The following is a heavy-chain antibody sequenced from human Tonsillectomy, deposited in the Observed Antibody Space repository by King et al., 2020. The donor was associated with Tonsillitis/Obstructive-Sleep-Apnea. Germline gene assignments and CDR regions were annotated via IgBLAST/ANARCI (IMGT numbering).Heavy chain of an antibody. CDR1: GFTFSSYA. J-gene: IGHJ3*02. V-gene: IGHV3-64D*06. CDR3: VKGGTEDIVVVVAALGAFDI. CDR2: ISSNGGST. Sequence: VQLVESGGGLVQPGGSLRLSCSASGFTFSSYAMHWVRQAPGKGLEYVSAISSNGGSTYYADSVKGRFTISRDNSKNTLYLQMSSLRAEDTAVYYCVKGGTEDIVVVVAALGAFDIWGQGTMVTVSS. D-gene: IGHD2-15*01.